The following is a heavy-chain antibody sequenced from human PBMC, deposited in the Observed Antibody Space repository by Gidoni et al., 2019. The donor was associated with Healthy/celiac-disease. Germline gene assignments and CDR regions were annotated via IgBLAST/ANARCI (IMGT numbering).Heavy chain of an antibody. V-gene: IGHV1-69*01. D-gene: IGHD3-10*01. J-gene: IGHJ2*01. CDR1: GGTFSSYA. CDR2: IIPIFGTA. CDR3: ARDSTNNYYGSGRLKYWYFDL. Sequence: QVQLVQSGAEVKKPGSSVKVSCKASGGTFSSYAISWVRQAPGQGLEWMGGIIPIFGTANYAQKFQGRVTITADESTSTAYMELSSLRSEDTAVYYCARDSTNNYYGSGRLKYWYFDLWGRGTLVTVSS.